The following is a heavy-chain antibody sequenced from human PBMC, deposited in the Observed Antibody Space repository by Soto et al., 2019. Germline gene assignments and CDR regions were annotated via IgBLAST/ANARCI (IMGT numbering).Heavy chain of an antibody. Sequence: VLPGGSLRLSCAASGFPFSTYDMHWVRQAPGKGLEWLSFISTTSRTVSYADSGNGRFTVSRVNAENSLFLQMNSLEAGETAIYYCATSVVDEPIAYSGQGTLVTVSS. CDR2: ISTTSRTV. D-gene: IGHD3-16*02. CDR1: GFPFSTYD. J-gene: IGHJ4*02. V-gene: IGHV3-48*01. CDR3: ATSVVDEPIAY.